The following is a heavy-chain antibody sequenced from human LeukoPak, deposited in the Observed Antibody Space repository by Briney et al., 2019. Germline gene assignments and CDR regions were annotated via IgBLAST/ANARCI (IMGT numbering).Heavy chain of an antibody. CDR3: ARDGYNNYDY. CDR1: GFTFSSYE. CDR2: ISSSGSTI. Sequence: GGSLRLSCAASGFTFSSYEMNWVRQAPGKGLEWVSYISSSGSTIYYADSVKGRFTISRDNAKNSLYPQMNSLRAEDTAVYYCARDGYNNYDYWGQGTLVTVSS. D-gene: IGHD5-24*01. J-gene: IGHJ4*02. V-gene: IGHV3-48*03.